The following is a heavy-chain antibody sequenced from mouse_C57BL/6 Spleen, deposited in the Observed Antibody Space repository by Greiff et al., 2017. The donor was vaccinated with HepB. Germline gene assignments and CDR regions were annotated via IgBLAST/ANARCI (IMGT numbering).Heavy chain of an antibody. CDR2: IDPSDSET. D-gene: IGHD1-1*01. CDR1: GYTFTSYW. V-gene: IGHV1-52*01. J-gene: IGHJ3*01. CDR3: ARGDYGSRYSAWFAY. Sequence: QVQLQQPGAELVRPGSSVKLSCKASGYTFTSYWMHWVKQRPIQGLEWIGNIDPSDSETHYNQKFKDKATLTVDKSSSTAYMQLSSLTSEDSAVYYGARGDYGSRYSAWFAYWGQGTLVTVSA.